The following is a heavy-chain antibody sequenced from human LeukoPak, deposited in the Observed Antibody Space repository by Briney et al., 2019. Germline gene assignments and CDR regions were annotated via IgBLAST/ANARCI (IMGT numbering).Heavy chain of an antibody. CDR2: INHSGST. J-gene: IGHJ4*02. Sequence: PSETLSLTCAVYGGSFSGYYWTWIRQTPGKGLEWIAEINHSGSTNYNPFLKSRVTISVDTSKNQFSLRLSSVTAADTAVYYCARDPPSRGTRYFDFWGQGTLVTVSS. V-gene: IGHV4-34*01. D-gene: IGHD3-16*01. CDR3: ARDPPSRGTRYFDF. CDR1: GGSFSGYY.